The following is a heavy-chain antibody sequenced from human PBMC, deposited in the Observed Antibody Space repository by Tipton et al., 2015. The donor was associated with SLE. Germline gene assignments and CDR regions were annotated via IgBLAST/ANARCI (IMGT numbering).Heavy chain of an antibody. CDR2: IYYSGST. Sequence: LRLSCTVSGGSISSSSFYWGWIRQPPGKGLEFIGNIYYSGSTYYNPSLKSRVTILVDTSKNQFSLKLSSVTAADTAVYYCASGELPRGYFDYWGQGTLVTVSS. J-gene: IGHJ4*02. V-gene: IGHV4-39*01. CDR1: GGSISSSSFY. D-gene: IGHD1-26*01. CDR3: ASGELPRGYFDY.